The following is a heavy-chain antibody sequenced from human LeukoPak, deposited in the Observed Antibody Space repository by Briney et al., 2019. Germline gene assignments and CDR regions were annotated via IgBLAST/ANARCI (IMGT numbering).Heavy chain of an antibody. CDR3: ARGSSSWYLTDYYYYYMDV. Sequence: ASVKVSCKASGYTFTTYNINWVRQAPGQGLEWMGWINPNSGGTNYAQKFQGRVTMTRDTSISTAYMELSRLRSDDTAVYYCARGSSSWYLTDYYYYYMDVWGKGTTVTVSS. D-gene: IGHD6-13*01. J-gene: IGHJ6*03. V-gene: IGHV1-2*02. CDR2: INPNSGGT. CDR1: GYTFTTYN.